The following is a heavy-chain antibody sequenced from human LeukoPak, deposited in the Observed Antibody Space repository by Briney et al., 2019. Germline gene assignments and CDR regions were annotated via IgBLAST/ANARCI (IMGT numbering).Heavy chain of an antibody. CDR1: GYTFTSYD. Sequence: ASAKVSCKASGYTFTSYDINWVRQAPGQGLEWMGWINTNTGNPTYAQGLTGRFVFSLDTSVSTAYLQISSLKAEDTAVYYCARGPRLAAAAGRCSDWGQGTLVTVSS. CDR2: INTNTGNP. V-gene: IGHV7-4-1*02. D-gene: IGHD6-13*01. J-gene: IGHJ4*02. CDR3: ARGPRLAAAAGRCSD.